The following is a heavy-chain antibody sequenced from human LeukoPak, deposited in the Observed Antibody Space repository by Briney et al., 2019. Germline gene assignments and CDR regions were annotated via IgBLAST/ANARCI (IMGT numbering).Heavy chain of an antibody. CDR3: ETYYYDSSGYFIDY. Sequence: GGSLRLSCAASGFTFSSYGMHWVRQAPGKGLEWVAFIRYDGSNKYYADSVKGRFTISRDNSKNTLYLQMNSLRAEDTAVYYCETYYYDSSGYFIDYWGQGTLVTVSS. D-gene: IGHD3-22*01. CDR2: IRYDGSNK. CDR1: GFTFSSYG. V-gene: IGHV3-30*02. J-gene: IGHJ4*02.